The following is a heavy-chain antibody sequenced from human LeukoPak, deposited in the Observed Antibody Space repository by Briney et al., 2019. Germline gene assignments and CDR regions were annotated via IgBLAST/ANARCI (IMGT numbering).Heavy chain of an antibody. D-gene: IGHD2-2*01. CDR2: IYYSGST. Sequence: SETLSLTCTVSGGSISSSSYYWGWIRQPPGKGLEWIGNIYYSGSTYYNPSLKSRVTISVDTSKNQFSLKLSSVTAADTAVYYCARLLEGYQRGNLALYWYFDLWGRGTLVTVSS. J-gene: IGHJ2*01. CDR3: ARLLEGYQRGNLALYWYFDL. V-gene: IGHV4-39*01. CDR1: GGSISSSSYY.